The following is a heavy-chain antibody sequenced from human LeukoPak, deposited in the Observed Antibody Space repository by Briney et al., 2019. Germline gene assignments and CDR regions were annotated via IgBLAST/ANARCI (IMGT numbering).Heavy chain of an antibody. J-gene: IGHJ4*02. CDR2: IYSGGST. Sequence: PVGSLLLSCAASGFTVSSNYMGWVRQAPGKGLEWVSVIYSGGSTYYADSVKGRFTISRDNSKNTLYLQMNSLRAEDTAVYYCARIESIGYDSIGYFFGYWGQGTLVTVSS. D-gene: IGHD3-22*01. V-gene: IGHV3-53*01. CDR3: ARIESIGYDSIGYFFGY. CDR1: GFTVSSNY.